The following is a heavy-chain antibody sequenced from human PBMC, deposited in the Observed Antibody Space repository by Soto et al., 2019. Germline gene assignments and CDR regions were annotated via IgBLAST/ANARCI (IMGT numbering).Heavy chain of an antibody. CDR1: GFTFSSYW. V-gene: IGHV3-7*01. Sequence: EVQLVESGGGLVQPGGSLRLSCAASGFTFSSYWMSWVRQAPGKGLEWVANIKQDGSEKYYVDSVKGRFTISRDNAKNSLYLQMNSLRAEDTAVYYCARRSYTLDYYYDSSGYSAGYFDLWGRGTLVTVSS. CDR3: ARRSYTLDYYYDSSGYSAGYFDL. J-gene: IGHJ2*01. D-gene: IGHD3-22*01. CDR2: IKQDGSEK.